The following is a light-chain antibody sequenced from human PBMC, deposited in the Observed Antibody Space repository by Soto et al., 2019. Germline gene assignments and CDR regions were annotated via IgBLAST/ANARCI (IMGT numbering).Light chain of an antibody. CDR3: QQTYSTPLFT. Sequence: DIQMTQSPSSLSASVGDRITITCRASQSINNCLNWYQQKPGKAPKLLMSAASSLLSGVPSRFSGSGSGTEFPLTISRLHPDDFATYYCQQTYSTPLFTFGPGTKVDI. CDR2: AAS. V-gene: IGKV1-39*01. J-gene: IGKJ3*01. CDR1: QSINNC.